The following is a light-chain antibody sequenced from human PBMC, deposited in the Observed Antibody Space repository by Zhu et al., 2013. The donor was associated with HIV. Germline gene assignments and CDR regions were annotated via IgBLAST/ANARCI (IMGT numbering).Light chain of an antibody. Sequence: EVVLTQSPGTLSLSPGERATLSCRASHSIGSKVAWYQQKSGQAPRLLIYGASTRAPGIPVRFSGSGSGTDFTLTISSLQSEDFAAYYCQQYDHWPPYSFAQGTKLDIK. CDR1: HSIGSK. V-gene: IGKV3-15*01. CDR2: GAS. CDR3: QQYDHWPPYS. J-gene: IGKJ2*03.